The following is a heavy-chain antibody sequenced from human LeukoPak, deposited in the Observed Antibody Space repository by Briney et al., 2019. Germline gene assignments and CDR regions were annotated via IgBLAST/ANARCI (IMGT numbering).Heavy chain of an antibody. CDR1: GGSISSYY. J-gene: IGHJ6*02. V-gene: IGHV4-4*07. D-gene: IGHD3-10*01. CDR3: ARVLGYYGSGSCPYYYYGMDV. Sequence: SETLSLTCTVSGGSISSYYWSWIRQPAGKGLEWIGRIYTSGSTNYNPSLKSRVTMSVDTSKNQFSLKLSSVTAADTAVYYCARVLGYYGSGSCPYYYYGMDVWGQGTTVTVSS. CDR2: IYTSGST.